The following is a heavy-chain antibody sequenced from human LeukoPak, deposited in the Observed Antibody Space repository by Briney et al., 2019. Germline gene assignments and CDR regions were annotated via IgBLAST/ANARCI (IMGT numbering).Heavy chain of an antibody. CDR2: INPNSGGT. CDR1: GYTFTGYY. D-gene: IGHD3-22*01. V-gene: IGHV1-2*02. J-gene: IGHJ5*02. CDR3: ARTDYYDSSGYYYDWFDP. Sequence: ASVTVSCTASGYTFTGYYMHWVRQAPGQGLEWMGWINPNSGGTNYAQKFQGRVTMTRDTSISTAYMELSRLRSDDTAVYYCARTDYYDSSGYYYDWFDPWGQGTLVTVSP.